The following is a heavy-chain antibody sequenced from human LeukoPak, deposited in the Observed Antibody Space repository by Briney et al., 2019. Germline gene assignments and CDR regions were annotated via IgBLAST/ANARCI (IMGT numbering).Heavy chain of an antibody. Sequence: PGGSLRLSCAASGFTFSSYSMNWVREAPGKGLEWVSSISSSSSYIYYADSVKGRFTISRDNAKNSLYLQMNSLRAEDTAVYYCARVKVEMAAIYQENDAFDIWGQGTMVTVSS. J-gene: IGHJ3*02. CDR1: GFTFSSYS. CDR3: ARVKVEMAAIYQENDAFDI. D-gene: IGHD5-24*01. V-gene: IGHV3-21*01. CDR2: ISSSSSYI.